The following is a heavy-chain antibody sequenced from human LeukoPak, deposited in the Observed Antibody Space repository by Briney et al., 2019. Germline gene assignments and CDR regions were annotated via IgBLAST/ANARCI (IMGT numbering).Heavy chain of an antibody. CDR1: GFTFSNAW. Sequence: GGSLRLSCAASGFTFSNAWMSWVRQAPGKGLEWVANIKQDGSEKYYVDSVKGRFAISRDNAKNSLYLQMNSLRAEDTAVYYCARDLFGSSSWGYYYGMDVWGQGTTVTVSS. V-gene: IGHV3-7*01. CDR2: IKQDGSEK. D-gene: IGHD6-13*01. CDR3: ARDLFGSSSWGYYYGMDV. J-gene: IGHJ6*02.